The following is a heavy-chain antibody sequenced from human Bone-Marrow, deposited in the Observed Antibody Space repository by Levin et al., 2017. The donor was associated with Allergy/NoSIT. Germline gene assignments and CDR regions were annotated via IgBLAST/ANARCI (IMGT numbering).Heavy chain of an antibody. CDR3: ALFSWVQSPSVPGDPEECFRN. CDR1: GFSLNTSGVG. J-gene: IGHJ1*01. V-gene: IGHV2-5*02. D-gene: IGHD3-10*01. Sequence: SGPTLVKPTQTLTLTCTFSGFSLNTSGVGVAWIRPPPGKALEWLALIYWDDEERYSPSLKTRLTITKDTSKNQVVLTVANMAPVDTATYYCALFSWVQSPSVPGDPEECFRNWGPGTLVTVS. CDR2: IYWDDEE.